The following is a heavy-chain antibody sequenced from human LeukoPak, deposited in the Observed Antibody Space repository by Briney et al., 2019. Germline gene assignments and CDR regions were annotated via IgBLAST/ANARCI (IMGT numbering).Heavy chain of an antibody. V-gene: IGHV3-23*01. Sequence: GGSLRLSCAASGFTFSSYSMTWVRQAPGKGLEWVSAISGSGGSTYYADSVKGRFTISRDNSKNTLYLQMNSLRAEDTAVYYCAKVVIYGDYVFDYWGQGTLVTVSS. D-gene: IGHD4-17*01. CDR1: GFTFSSYS. CDR2: ISGSGGST. J-gene: IGHJ4*02. CDR3: AKVVIYGDYVFDY.